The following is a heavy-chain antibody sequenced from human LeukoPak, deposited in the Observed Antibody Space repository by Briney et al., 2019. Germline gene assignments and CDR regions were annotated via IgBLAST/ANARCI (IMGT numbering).Heavy chain of an antibody. CDR3: TAGAQWLAR. D-gene: IGHD6-19*01. J-gene: IGHJ4*02. CDR2: IRSKAYGGKT. Sequence: GGSLRLSCTASGFTFCDYAMSCVREAPGKGREWVGYIRSKAYGGKTEYAASVKGRFTISRDDSKSIAYLQMNSLKTKDTAVYYCTAGAQWLARWGQGTLVTVSS. V-gene: IGHV3-49*04. CDR1: GFTFCDYA.